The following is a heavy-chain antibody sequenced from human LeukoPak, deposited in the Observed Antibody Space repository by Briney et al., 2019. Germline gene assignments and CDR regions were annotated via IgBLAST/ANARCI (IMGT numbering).Heavy chain of an antibody. Sequence: PGGSLRLSCAASGFTFSSYAMSWVRQPPGKGLEWIGEIYHSGSTNYNPSLKSRVTISVDKSKNQFSLKLSSVTAADTAVYYCARLTMIVVVGWFDPWGQGTLVTVSS. J-gene: IGHJ5*02. CDR2: IYHSGST. CDR1: GFTFSSYAM. V-gene: IGHV4-4*02. D-gene: IGHD3-22*01. CDR3: ARLTMIVVVGWFDP.